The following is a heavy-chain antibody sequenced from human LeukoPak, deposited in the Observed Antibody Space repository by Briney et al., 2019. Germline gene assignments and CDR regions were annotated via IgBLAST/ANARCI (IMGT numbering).Heavy chain of an antibody. CDR3: ARALSLSYGMDV. CDR2: INPNSGGT. D-gene: IGHD3-16*01. J-gene: IGHJ6*02. CDR1: GYTFTGYY. V-gene: IGHV1-2*02. Sequence: ASVKVSCKASGYTFTGYYMHWVRQAPGQGLERMGWINPNSGGTNYAQKLQGRVTMTRDTSISTAYMELSRLRSDDTAVYYCARALSLSYGMDVWGQGTTVIVSS.